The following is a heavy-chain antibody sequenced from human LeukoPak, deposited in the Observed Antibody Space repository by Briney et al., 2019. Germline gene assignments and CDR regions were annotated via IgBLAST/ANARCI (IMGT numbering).Heavy chain of an antibody. D-gene: IGHD4-11*01. CDR3: ARVGEIETTDYLDY. CDR2: INTDGRINTDGSST. J-gene: IGHJ4*02. CDR1: GFTCSSYW. V-gene: IGHV3-74*01. Sequence: PGGSLRLSCAASGFTCSSYWMHWVRQDPGKGLVWVSRINTDGRINTDGSSTSYADSVKGRFTISRDNAKNTLYLQMNSLRAEDTAVYYCARVGEIETTDYLDYWGQGTLVTESS.